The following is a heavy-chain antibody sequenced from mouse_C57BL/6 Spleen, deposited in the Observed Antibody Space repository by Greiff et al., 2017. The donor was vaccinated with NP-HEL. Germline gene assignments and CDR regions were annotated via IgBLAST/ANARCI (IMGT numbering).Heavy chain of an antibody. V-gene: IGHV1-42*01. J-gene: IGHJ3*01. D-gene: IGHD2-4*01. CDR2: INPSTGGT. CDR3: ARREDDYDVTWFAY. CDR1: GYSFTGYY. Sequence: EVQLQQSGPELVKPGASVEISCKASGYSFTGYYMNWVKQSPEKSLEWIGEINPSTGGTTYNQKFKAKATLTVDKSSSTAYMQLKSLTSEDSAVYYCARREDDYDVTWFAYWGQGTLVTVSA.